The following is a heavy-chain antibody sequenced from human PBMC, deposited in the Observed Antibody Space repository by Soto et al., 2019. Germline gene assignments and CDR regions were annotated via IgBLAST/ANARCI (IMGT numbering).Heavy chain of an antibody. Sequence: QVQLVQSGAEVKKPGSSVKVSCKASGGTFSSYAISWVRQAPGQGLEWMGGIIPIFGTANYAQKFQGRVTITADKSTSTAYMELSSLRSEDTAVYYGARVRYCSGGSCFAFDYWGQGTLVTVSS. J-gene: IGHJ4*02. D-gene: IGHD2-15*01. CDR2: IIPIFGTA. V-gene: IGHV1-69*06. CDR1: GGTFSSYA. CDR3: ARVRYCSGGSCFAFDY.